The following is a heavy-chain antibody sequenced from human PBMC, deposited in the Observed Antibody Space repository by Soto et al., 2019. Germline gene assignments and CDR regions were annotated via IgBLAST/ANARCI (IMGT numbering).Heavy chain of an antibody. V-gene: IGHV1-3*04. D-gene: IGHD3-22*01. CDR2: INTGNGNT. CDR3: ARDRYYYYDTSGYYSY. Sequence: QVQLVQSGAEVKKPGASMKVSCRTSGYSFTSHFIHWVRQAPGQRLEWMGWINTGNGNTRYSENREGRVTITRATSASTVYMELSSLRSEDTAVYYCARDRYYYYDTSGYYSYWGQGTLVTVSS. CDR1: GYSFTSHF. J-gene: IGHJ4*02.